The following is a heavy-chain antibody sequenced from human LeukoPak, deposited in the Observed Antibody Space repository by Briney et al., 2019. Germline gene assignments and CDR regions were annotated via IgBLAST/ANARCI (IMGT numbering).Heavy chain of an antibody. CDR1: GGSFSGYY. D-gene: IGHD6-19*01. CDR3: ACIAVAGTDY. J-gene: IGHJ4*02. Sequence: PSETLSLTCAVYGGSFSGYYWSWIRQPPGKGLEWIGEINHSRSTNYNPSLKSRVTISVDTSKNQFSLKLSSVTAADTAVYYCACIAVAGTDYWGQGTLVTVSS. V-gene: IGHV4-34*01. CDR2: INHSRST.